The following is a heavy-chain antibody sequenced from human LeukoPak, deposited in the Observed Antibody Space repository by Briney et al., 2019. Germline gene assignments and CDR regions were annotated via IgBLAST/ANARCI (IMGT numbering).Heavy chain of an antibody. D-gene: IGHD3-3*01. J-gene: IGHJ6*03. Sequence: GGSLRLSCAASGFTFSSYWMSWVRQAPGKGLEWVANIKQDGSEKYYVDSVKGRFTISRDNAKNSLYLQMNSLRAEDTAVYYCARDPYYDFWSGYSYYMDVWGKGPTVTVSS. CDR3: ARDPYYDFWSGYSYYMDV. V-gene: IGHV3-7*01. CDR1: GFTFSSYW. CDR2: IKQDGSEK.